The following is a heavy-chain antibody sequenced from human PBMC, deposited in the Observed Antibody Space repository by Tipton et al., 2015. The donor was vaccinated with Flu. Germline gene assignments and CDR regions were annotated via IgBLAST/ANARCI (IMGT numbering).Heavy chain of an antibody. V-gene: IGHV1-18*04. CDR2: ISAYNGNT. Sequence: QSGAEVKKPGASVKVSCKASGYTFTSYGISWVRQAPGQGLEWMGWISAYNGNTNYAQKLQGRVTMTTDTSTSTAYMELRSLRSDDTAVYYCAREKAITFGGVIVTQYYFDYWGQGPLVTVSS. J-gene: IGHJ4*02. D-gene: IGHD3-16*02. CDR3: AREKAITFGGVIVTQYYFDY. CDR1: GYTFTSYG.